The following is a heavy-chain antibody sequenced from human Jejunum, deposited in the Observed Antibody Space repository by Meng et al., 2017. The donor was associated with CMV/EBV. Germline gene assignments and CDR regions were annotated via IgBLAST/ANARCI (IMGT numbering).Heavy chain of an antibody. J-gene: IGHJ4*01. Sequence: VQLVQPGADVKNPGASVKVSCRASGYSFTDYYIHWVRQAPEQGLEWMGWISPNTGATNFAQNFQGRVTMTRDTSVSATYMELSSLTSDDTAVYFCARDPGGSSPVFDYWGQGTLVTVSS. CDR1: GYSFTDYY. CDR3: ARDPGGSSPVFDY. V-gene: IGHV1-2*02. CDR2: ISPNTGAT. D-gene: IGHD2-8*02.